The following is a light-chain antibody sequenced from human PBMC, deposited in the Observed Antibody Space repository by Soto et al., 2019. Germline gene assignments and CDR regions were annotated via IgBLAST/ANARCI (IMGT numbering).Light chain of an antibody. CDR1: QSVSNNY. CDR3: QQYGASPLT. CDR2: AAS. Sequence: EIVLTQSPGTLSLSPGERATLSCRASQSVSNNYLAWYQQKPSQAPRLLIYAASNRAAGIPDRFSGSGSGSDFTLTISRLEPEDFAVYYCQQYGASPLTFGQGSKVEIK. J-gene: IGKJ1*01. V-gene: IGKV3-20*01.